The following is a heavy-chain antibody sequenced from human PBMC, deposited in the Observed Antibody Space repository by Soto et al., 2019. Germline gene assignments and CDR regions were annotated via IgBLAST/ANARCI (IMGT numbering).Heavy chain of an antibody. D-gene: IGHD4-4*01. CDR3: ARHGGLYSNCHFDY. CDR2: IYYSGST. CDR1: GGSISGYY. V-gene: IGHV4-59*08. Sequence: SETLFLTCTVSGGSISGYYWSWIRQPPGKGLEWIGYIYYSGSTNYNPSLKSRVTISVDTSKNQFSLKLTSVTAADTALYYCARHGGLYSNCHFDYWGQGTLVTVS. J-gene: IGHJ4*02.